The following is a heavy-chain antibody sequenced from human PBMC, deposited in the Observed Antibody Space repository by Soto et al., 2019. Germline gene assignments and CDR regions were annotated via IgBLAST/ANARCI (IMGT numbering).Heavy chain of an antibody. J-gene: IGHJ6*03. CDR2: INPNSGGT. V-gene: IGHV1-2*04. CDR1: GYTFTGYY. CDR3: ARSTGDYYYMDV. Sequence: ASVKVSCKASGYTFTGYYMHWVRQAPGQGLEWMGWINPNSGGTNYAQKFQGWVTMTRDTSINTAYMELSRLRSDDTAVYYCARSTGDYYYMDVWGKGTTVTVSS. D-gene: IGHD7-27*01.